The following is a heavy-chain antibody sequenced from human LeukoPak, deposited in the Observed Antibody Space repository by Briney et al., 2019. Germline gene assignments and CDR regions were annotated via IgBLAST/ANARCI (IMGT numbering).Heavy chain of an antibody. D-gene: IGHD2-2*01. CDR3: ARDQDCSSTSCSDP. J-gene: IGHJ5*02. CDR1: GYTFTGYY. Sequence: GASVKVSCKASGYTFTGYYMHWVRQAPGQGLEWMGWINPNSGGTNYAQKFQGRVTMTRDTSTSTAYMELSRLRSDDTAVYYCARDQDCSSTSCSDPWGQGTLVTVSS. V-gene: IGHV1-2*02. CDR2: INPNSGGT.